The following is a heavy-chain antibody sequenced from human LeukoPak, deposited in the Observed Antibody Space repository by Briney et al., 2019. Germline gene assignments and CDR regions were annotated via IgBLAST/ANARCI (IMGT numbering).Heavy chain of an antibody. V-gene: IGHV5-51*01. CDR2: IYPGDSDT. CDR1: GYSFTSYW. CDR3: VIGSVATSGVYYYYGMDV. J-gene: IGHJ6*02. Sequence: GESLKISCKGSGYSFTSYWIGWVRQMPGKGLEWMGTIYPGDSDTRYSPSFQGQVTISADKSISTAYLQWSSLKASDTAMYYCVIGSVATSGVYYYYGMDVWGQGTTVTVSS. D-gene: IGHD5-12*01.